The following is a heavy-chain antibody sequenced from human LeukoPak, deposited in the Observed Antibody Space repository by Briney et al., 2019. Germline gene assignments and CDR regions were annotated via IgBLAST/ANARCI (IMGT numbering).Heavy chain of an antibody. CDR3: ARTPLTTHDLDY. CDR2: IIPIFGTA. J-gene: IGHJ4*02. CDR1: GGTFSSYA. Sequence: SVKVYCKASGGTFSSYAISWVRQAPGQGLEWMGGIIPIFGTANYAQKFQGRVTITADESTSTACMELSSLRSEDTAVYYCARTPLTTHDLDYWGQGTLVTVSS. D-gene: IGHD4-11*01. V-gene: IGHV1-69*01.